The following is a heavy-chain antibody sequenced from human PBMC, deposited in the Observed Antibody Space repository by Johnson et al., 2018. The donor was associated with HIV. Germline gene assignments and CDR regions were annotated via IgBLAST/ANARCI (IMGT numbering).Heavy chain of an antibody. V-gene: IGHV3-66*01. J-gene: IGHJ3*02. CDR1: GFAVSSNY. Sequence: VQLVESGGGLVRPGGSLRLSCAASGFAVSSNYMNWVRQTPGKGLEWVSILYSAGSAYYADSVKGRFTISRDNAKNTLYLHMNSLRAEDTAVYYCAREVDGFDIWGQGTMVTVSS. CDR2: LYSAGSA. CDR3: AREVDGFDI.